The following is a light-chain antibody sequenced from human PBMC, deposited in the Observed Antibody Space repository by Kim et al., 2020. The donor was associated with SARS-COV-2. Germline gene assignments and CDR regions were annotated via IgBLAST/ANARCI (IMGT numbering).Light chain of an antibody. V-gene: IGLV1-40*01. Sequence: RITIACTGSISNIGTGYNVHWYQQLPGTAPKLLIYGNNNRPSGVPDRFSGSKSGTSASLAITGLRAEDEADYYCQSYDSSLSGSVFGGGTKLTVL. CDR3: QSYDSSLSGSV. CDR1: ISNIGTGYN. J-gene: IGLJ3*02. CDR2: GNN.